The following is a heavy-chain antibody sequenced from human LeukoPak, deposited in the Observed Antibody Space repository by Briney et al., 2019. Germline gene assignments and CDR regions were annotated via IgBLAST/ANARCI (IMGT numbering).Heavy chain of an antibody. CDR2: IYYSGST. CDR1: GGSISSSSYY. Sequence: TSETLSLTCTVSGGSISSSSYYWGWIRQPPGKGLVWIGSIYYSGSTYYNPSLKSRVTISVDTSKNQFSLKLSSVTAADTAVYYCARLRYFDWLARGYFDYWGQGTLVTVSS. CDR3: ARLRYFDWLARGYFDY. J-gene: IGHJ4*02. D-gene: IGHD3-9*01. V-gene: IGHV4-39*01.